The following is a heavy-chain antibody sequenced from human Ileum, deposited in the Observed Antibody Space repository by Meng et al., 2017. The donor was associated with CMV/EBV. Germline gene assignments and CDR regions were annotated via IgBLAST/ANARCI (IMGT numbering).Heavy chain of an antibody. CDR2: ISGSGGST. J-gene: IGHJ6*02. D-gene: IGHD3-10*01. V-gene: IGHV3-23*01. CDR1: GFTFSSYA. CDR3: AKDLRGDYYYYGMDV. Sequence: GGSLRPSCAAPGFTFSSYAMSWARQAPGEGLEWVSVISGSGGSTYYADSVKGRFTISRDNSKNTLYLRMNSLRAEDTAVYYCAKDLRGDYYYYGMDVWGQGTTVTVSS.